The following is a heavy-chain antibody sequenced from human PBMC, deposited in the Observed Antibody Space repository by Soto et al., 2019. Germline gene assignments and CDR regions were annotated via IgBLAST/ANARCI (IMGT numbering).Heavy chain of an antibody. CDR2: IYTSGST. CDR3: ASQWYYDSSGHHVYFDY. J-gene: IGHJ4*02. Sequence: PSETLSLTCTVSGGSISSYYWSWIRQPAGKGLEWIGRIYTSGSTNYNPSLKSRVTMSVDTSKNQFSLKLSSVTAADTAAYYCASQWYYDSSGHHVYFDYWGQGTLVTVSS. CDR1: GGSISSYY. D-gene: IGHD3-22*01. V-gene: IGHV4-4*07.